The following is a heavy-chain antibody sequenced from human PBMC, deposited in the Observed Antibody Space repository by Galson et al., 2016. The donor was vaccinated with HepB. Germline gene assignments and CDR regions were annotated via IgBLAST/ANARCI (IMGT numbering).Heavy chain of an antibody. V-gene: IGHV4-61*08. CDR1: GGSVNSGAYY. J-gene: IGHJ3*02. CDR3: AREVQILAGPPQYFDI. CDR2: ISYSGNT. Sequence: SETLSLTCTVSGGSVNSGAYYWGWIRQPPGKGLDWIGFISYSGNTNYNPSLKSRVTISFDTSKNQFSLNLTSVTAADTAIYYCAREVQILAGPPQYFDIWGQGTMVTVSS. D-gene: IGHD1-1*01.